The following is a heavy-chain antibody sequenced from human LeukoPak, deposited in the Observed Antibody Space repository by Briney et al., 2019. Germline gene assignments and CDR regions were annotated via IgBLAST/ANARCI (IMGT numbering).Heavy chain of an antibody. CDR3: ARSITMIVVVITGSGFYFDY. D-gene: IGHD3-22*01. V-gene: IGHV3-23*01. Sequence: GGSLRLSCAASGFTFSSYGMSWVRQAPGKGLEWVSAISGSGGSTYYADSVKGRFTISRDNSKNTLYLQMNSLRAEDTAVYYCARSITMIVVVITGSGFYFDYWGQGTLVTVSS. J-gene: IGHJ4*02. CDR1: GFTFSSYG. CDR2: ISGSGGST.